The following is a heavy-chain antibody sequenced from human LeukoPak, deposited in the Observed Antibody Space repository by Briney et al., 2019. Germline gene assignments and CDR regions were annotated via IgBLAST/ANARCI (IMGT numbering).Heavy chain of an antibody. CDR1: XXXSSXYA. CDR3: AKASRGGSWSRNPIWCYYYGMDV. D-gene: IGHD2-15*01. V-gene: IGHV3-23*01. CDR2: ISGSGGST. J-gene: IGHJ6*02. Sequence: GGXXXLSCXXSXXXSSXYAXXWVRQAPGKGLEWVSAISGSGGSTYYADSVKGRFTISRDNSKNTLYLQMNSLRAEDTAVYYCAKASRGGSWSRNPIWCYYYGMDVWGQGTTVTVSS.